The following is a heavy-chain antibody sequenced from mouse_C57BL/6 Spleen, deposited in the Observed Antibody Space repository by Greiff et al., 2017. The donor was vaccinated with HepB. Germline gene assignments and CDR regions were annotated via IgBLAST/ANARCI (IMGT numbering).Heavy chain of an antibody. V-gene: IGHV2-2*01. CDR2: IWSGGST. CDR3: ARTGGSSYEGGFAY. Sequence: VQLVESGPGLVQPSQSLSITCTVSGFSLTSYGVHWVRQSPGKGLEWLGVIWSGGSTDYNAAFISRLSISKDNSKSQVFFKMNSLQADDTAIYYCARTGGSSYEGGFAYWGQGTLVTVSA. J-gene: IGHJ3*01. CDR1: GFSLTSYG. D-gene: IGHD1-1*01.